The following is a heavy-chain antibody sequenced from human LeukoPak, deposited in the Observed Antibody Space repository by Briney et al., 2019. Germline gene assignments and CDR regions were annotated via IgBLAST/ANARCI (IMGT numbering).Heavy chain of an antibody. Sequence: SQTLSLTCTVSGGSISSGDYYWSWIRQPPGKGREWIGYIYYSGSTYYNPSLKSRVTISVDTSKNQFSLKLSSATAADTAVYYCARVESGSIDYWGQGTLVTVSS. J-gene: IGHJ4*02. CDR3: ARVESGSIDY. CDR2: IYYSGST. V-gene: IGHV4-30-4*01. CDR1: GGSISSGDYY. D-gene: IGHD3-3*01.